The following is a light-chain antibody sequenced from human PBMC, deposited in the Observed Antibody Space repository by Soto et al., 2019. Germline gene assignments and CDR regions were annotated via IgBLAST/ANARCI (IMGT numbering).Light chain of an antibody. V-gene: IGKV3-15*01. CDR3: QQYNNWPT. Sequence: MTQTPSSLSASVGDRVAITCRASQGITNYFAWYQQKPGQAPRLLIYGASTRATGIPARFSGSGSGTEFTLTISSLQSEDFAVYYCQQYNNWPTFGQGTKVDIK. CDR2: GAS. CDR1: QGITNY. J-gene: IGKJ1*01.